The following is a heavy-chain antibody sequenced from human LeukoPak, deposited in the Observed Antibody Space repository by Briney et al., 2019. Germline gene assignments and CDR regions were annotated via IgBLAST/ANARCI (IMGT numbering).Heavy chain of an antibody. J-gene: IGHJ3*02. CDR1: GFTFSSYA. Sequence: GGSLRLSCAASGFTFSSYAMHWVRQAPGKGLEWVAVISYDGSNKYYADSVKGRFAISRDNSKNTLYLQMNSLRAEDTAVYYCARDYTDLLDAFDIWGQGTMVTVSS. V-gene: IGHV3-30*09. CDR2: ISYDGSNK. CDR3: ARDYTDLLDAFDI. D-gene: IGHD3-16*01.